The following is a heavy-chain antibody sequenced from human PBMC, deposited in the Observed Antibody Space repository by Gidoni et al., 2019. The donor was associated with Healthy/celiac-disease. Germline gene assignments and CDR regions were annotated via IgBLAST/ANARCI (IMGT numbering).Heavy chain of an antibody. CDR2: ISSSGSTI. CDR1: GFTFCDYY. J-gene: IGHJ6*02. CDR3: ARDRELGDCSGGSCYLVYYGMDV. Sequence: QVKLVESGGGLVKPGGSLRLSCAASGFTFCDYYMSWIRQAPGKGLEWVSYISSSGSTIYYADSVKGRFTISRDNAKNSLYLQMNSLRAEDTAVYYCARDRELGDCSGGSCYLVYYGMDVWGQGTTVTVSS. V-gene: IGHV3-11*01. D-gene: IGHD2-15*01.